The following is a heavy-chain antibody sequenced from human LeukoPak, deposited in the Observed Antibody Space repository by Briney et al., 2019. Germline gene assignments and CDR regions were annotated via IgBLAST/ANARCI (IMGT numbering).Heavy chain of an antibody. CDR2: FNGSGGST. D-gene: IGHD4-17*01. Sequence: GGSLRLSCAASVFTFSSSAMSWVRQPPGKGLEWVSAFNGSGGSTYYTDSVKGRYTISRDNFKNTLYLQMNSPRAEDTTVYYCTRPGYGDYSSSEYFQHWGQGDLGTVSS. CDR1: VFTFSSSA. J-gene: IGHJ1*01. V-gene: IGHV3-23*01. CDR3: TRPGYGDYSSSEYFQH.